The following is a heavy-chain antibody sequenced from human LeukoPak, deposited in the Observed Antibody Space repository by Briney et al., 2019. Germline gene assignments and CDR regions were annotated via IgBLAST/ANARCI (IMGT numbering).Heavy chain of an antibody. J-gene: IGHJ4*02. CDR2: ISYDGSNK. CDR3: ARDLPDYGGHFDY. CDR1: GLTFSSYA. D-gene: IGHD4-23*01. Sequence: GGSLRLSCAASGLTFSSYAMHWVRQAPGKGLEWVAVISYDGSNKYYADSVKGRFTISRDNSKNTLYLQMNSLRAEDTAVYYCARDLPDYGGHFDYWGQGTLVTVSS. V-gene: IGHV3-30-3*01.